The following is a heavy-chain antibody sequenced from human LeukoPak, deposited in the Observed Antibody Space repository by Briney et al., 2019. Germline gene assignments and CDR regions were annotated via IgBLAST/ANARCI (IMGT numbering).Heavy chain of an antibody. D-gene: IGHD4-17*01. Sequence: ASVKVSCKASGYTFTSYGISWVRQAPGQGLEWMGWISAYNGNTNYAQKLQGRVPMTTDTSTSTAYMELRSLRSDDTAVYYCARDRDYGAPFTFDYWGQGTLVTVSS. CDR2: ISAYNGNT. V-gene: IGHV1-18*04. J-gene: IGHJ4*02. CDR1: GYTFTSYG. CDR3: ARDRDYGAPFTFDY.